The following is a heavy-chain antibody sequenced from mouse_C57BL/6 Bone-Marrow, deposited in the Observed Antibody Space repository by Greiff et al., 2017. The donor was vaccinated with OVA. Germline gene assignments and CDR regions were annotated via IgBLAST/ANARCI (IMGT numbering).Heavy chain of an antibody. CDR2: IHPNSGST. CDR3: APTMVTTFDY. D-gene: IGHD2-9*01. Sequence: QVQLQQPGAELVKPGASVKLSCKASGYTFTSYWMHWVKQRPGQGLEWIGMIHPNSGSTNYNEKFKSKATLTVDKSSSTAYMQLRSLTSEDAAVYYCAPTMVTTFDYWGQGTTLTVSS. CDR1: GYTFTSYW. J-gene: IGHJ2*01. V-gene: IGHV1-64*01.